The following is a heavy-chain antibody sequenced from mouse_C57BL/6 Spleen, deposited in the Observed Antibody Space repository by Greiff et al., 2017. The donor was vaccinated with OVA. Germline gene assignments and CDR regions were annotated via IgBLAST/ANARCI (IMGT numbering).Heavy chain of an antibody. D-gene: IGHD1-1*01. CDR3: ARSSTTVVATYAMDY. Sequence: QVQLQQPGTELVKPGASVKLSCKASGYTFTSYWMHWVKQRPGQGLEWIGNINPSNGGTNYNEKFKSKATLTVAKSSSTAYMQLSSLTSEDAAVYYCARSSTTVVATYAMDYWGQGTSVTVSS. CDR1: GYTFTSYW. CDR2: INPSNGGT. V-gene: IGHV1-53*01. J-gene: IGHJ4*01.